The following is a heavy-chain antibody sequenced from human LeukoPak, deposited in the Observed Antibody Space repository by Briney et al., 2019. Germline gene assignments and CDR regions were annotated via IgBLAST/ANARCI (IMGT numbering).Heavy chain of an antibody. Sequence: GGSLGLSCAASGFTFSSYSMNWVRQAPGKGLEWVSSISSSSSYIYYADSVKGRFTISRDNAKNSLYLQMNSLRAEDTAVYYCAREVGYSSGWYRMYYFDYWGQGTLVTVSS. J-gene: IGHJ4*02. CDR1: GFTFSSYS. V-gene: IGHV3-21*01. CDR3: AREVGYSSGWYRMYYFDY. CDR2: ISSSSSYI. D-gene: IGHD6-19*01.